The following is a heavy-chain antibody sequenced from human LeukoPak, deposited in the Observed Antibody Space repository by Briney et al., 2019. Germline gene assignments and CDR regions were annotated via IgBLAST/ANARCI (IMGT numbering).Heavy chain of an antibody. CDR2: IYHSGST. CDR3: ARDHTAMVAFDI. CDR1: GGSISSGGYY. V-gene: IGHV4-31*11. Sequence: PSETLSLTCAVSGGSISSGGYYWSWIRQHPGKGLEWIGYIYHSGSTYYNPSLKSRVTISVDTSKNQFSLKLSSMTAADTAVYYCARDHTAMVAFDIWGQGTMVTVSS. D-gene: IGHD5-18*01. J-gene: IGHJ3*02.